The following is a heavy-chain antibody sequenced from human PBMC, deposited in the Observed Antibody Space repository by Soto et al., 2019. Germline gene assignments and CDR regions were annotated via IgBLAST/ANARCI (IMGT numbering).Heavy chain of an antibody. V-gene: IGHV4-39*01. CDR3: VSQRTTVPTQAYFDY. CDR1: GGFVTNSSYY. CDR2: VYYRGRS. D-gene: IGHD4-17*01. Sequence: SETLSLTCTVSGGFVTNSSYYWGRIRQSPGKGLEWIGSVYYRGRSYSKSSVKSRVTISVDTSKNRFSLSLNSVTASDTAVYFCVSQRTTVPTQAYFDYWGPGALVTVSS. J-gene: IGHJ4*02.